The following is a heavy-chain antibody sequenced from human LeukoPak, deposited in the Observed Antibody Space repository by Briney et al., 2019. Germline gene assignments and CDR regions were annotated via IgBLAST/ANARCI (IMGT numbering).Heavy chain of an antibody. V-gene: IGHV1-18*01. J-gene: IGHJ4*02. Sequence: GSSVKVSCKASGGTFSSYAISWVRQAPGQGLEWMGWISAYNGNTNYAQNLQGRVTMTTDTSTSTAYMELRSLRSDDTAVYYCARGHSHTAQTPFDYWGQGTLVTVSS. CDR1: GGTFSSYA. CDR3: ARGHSHTAQTPFDY. D-gene: IGHD5-18*01. CDR2: ISAYNGNT.